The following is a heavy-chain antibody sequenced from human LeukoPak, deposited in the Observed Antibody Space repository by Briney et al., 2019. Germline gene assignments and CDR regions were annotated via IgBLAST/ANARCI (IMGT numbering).Heavy chain of an antibody. D-gene: IGHD4-17*01. CDR2: INPNSGGT. J-gene: IGHJ4*02. Sequence: EASVKVSCKASGYTFTGYYMHWVRQAPGQGLEWMGWINPNSGGTNYAQKFQGRVTMTRDTSISTAYMELSRLRSDDTAVYYCAGGATVTTGLYYFDYWGQGTLVTVSS. CDR1: GYTFTGYY. V-gene: IGHV1-2*02. CDR3: AGGATVTTGLYYFDY.